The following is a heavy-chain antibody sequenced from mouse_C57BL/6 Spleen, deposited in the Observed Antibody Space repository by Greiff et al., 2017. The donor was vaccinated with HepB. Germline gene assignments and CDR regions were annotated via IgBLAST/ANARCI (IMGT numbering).Heavy chain of an antibody. CDR2: INPNNGGT. Sequence: EVQLQQSGPELVKPGASVKMSCKASGYTFTDYNMHWVKQSHGKSLEWIGYINPNNGGTSYNQKFKGKATLTVNKSSSTAYMELRSLTSEDSAVYYCARDGDYRNSFAYWGQGTLVTVSA. CDR3: ARDGDYRNSFAY. D-gene: IGHD2-5*01. CDR1: GYTFTDYN. V-gene: IGHV1-22*01. J-gene: IGHJ3*01.